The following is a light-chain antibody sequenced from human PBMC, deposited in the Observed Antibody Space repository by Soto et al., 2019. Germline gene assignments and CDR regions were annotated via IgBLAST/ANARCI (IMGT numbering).Light chain of an antibody. CDR1: QTVSNY. J-gene: IGKJ5*01. CDR2: DAS. V-gene: IGKV3-11*01. Sequence: ESLLKQSQTTLSLSPGERATLSCRASQTVSNYLLWYQQKPGQAPRLLIYDASNRATGIPARFSGSGSETDFTLTISSLEPEDVAVYYCQQRMNWPLTFGQVRLLAVK. CDR3: QQRMNWPLT.